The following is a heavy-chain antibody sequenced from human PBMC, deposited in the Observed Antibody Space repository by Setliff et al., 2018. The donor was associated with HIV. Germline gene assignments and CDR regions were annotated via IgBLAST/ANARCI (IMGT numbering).Heavy chain of an antibody. CDR3: AKTVPHSTAQDAFDI. J-gene: IGHJ3*02. CDR1: GGSISSSSYY. V-gene: IGHV4-39*07. Sequence: PSETLSLTCSVSGGSISSSSYYWGWIRQPPGKGLAWIGYISNSGKTYYNPSLNSRVTLSADTSKNQLSLRLSSVTAVDTGAYYCAKTVPHSTAQDAFDIWGQGIMVTVSS. CDR2: ISNSGKT. D-gene: IGHD2-2*01.